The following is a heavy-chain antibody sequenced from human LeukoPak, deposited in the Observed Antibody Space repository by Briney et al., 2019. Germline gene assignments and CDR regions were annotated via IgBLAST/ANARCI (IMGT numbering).Heavy chain of an antibody. CDR1: GFTFSSYA. Sequence: SGGSLRLSCAASGFTFSSYAMSWVRQAPGKGLEWVSAISGSGGSTYYADSVKGRFTISRDNSKNTLYLQMNSLRAEDTAVYYCAKDHYYYGSGSSKTAFDYWGQGTLVTVSS. V-gene: IGHV3-23*01. J-gene: IGHJ4*02. CDR2: ISGSGGST. D-gene: IGHD3-10*01. CDR3: AKDHYYYGSGSSKTAFDY.